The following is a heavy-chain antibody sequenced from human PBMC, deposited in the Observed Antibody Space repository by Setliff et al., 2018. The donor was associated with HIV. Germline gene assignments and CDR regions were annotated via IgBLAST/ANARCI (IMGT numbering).Heavy chain of an antibody. CDR1: GFTFSKYS. CDR2: IGSSGSTI. Sequence: GESLKISCAASGFTFSKYSMNWVRQAPGKGLEWVSYIGSSGSTIYYADSVKGRFTSSRDNARNSLFLQMNSLRAEDTAVYYCARLREYYSYGMDVWGQGTTVTVSS. V-gene: IGHV3-48*01. J-gene: IGHJ6*02. CDR3: ARLREYYSYGMDV.